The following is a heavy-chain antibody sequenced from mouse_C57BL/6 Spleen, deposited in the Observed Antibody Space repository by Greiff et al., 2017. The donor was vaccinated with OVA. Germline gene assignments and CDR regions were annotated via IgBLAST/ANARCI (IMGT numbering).Heavy chain of an antibody. CDR3: ARTPVPKWYFDV. CDR1: GYAFSSSW. J-gene: IGHJ1*03. D-gene: IGHD5-1*01. Sequence: LQESGPELVKPGASVKISCKASGYAFSSSWMNWVKQRPGKGLEWIGRIYPGDGDTNYNEKFKGKATVTADKSSSTAYMQLSSLTSEDSAVYCCARTPVPKWYFDVWGTGTTVTVSS. CDR2: IYPGDGDT. V-gene: IGHV1-82*01.